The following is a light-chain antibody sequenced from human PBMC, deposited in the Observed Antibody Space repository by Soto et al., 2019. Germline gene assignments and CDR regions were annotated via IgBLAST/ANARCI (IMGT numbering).Light chain of an antibody. CDR3: QEYNSAPRT. Sequence: DSQITQSPSSLSASVGDRVTITCRASQGIANYLAWYQHKPGKVPNLLIYAASTLQSGVPSRFSGGGSGTDFTLTISSLQPEDVATYYCQEYNSAPRTFGRRTKVDIK. CDR2: AAS. CDR1: QGIANY. J-gene: IGKJ1*01. V-gene: IGKV1-27*01.